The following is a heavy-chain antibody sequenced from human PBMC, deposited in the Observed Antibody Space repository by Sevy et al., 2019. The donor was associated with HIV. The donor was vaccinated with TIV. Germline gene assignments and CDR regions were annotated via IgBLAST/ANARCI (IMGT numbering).Heavy chain of an antibody. CDR1: GFTFSNYN. V-gene: IGHV3-21*01. J-gene: IGHJ4*02. CDR3: ARDRRTLNYYASSGYNYYFDY. Sequence: GGSLRLSCAASGFTFSNYNMNWVRQAPGKGLEWVSSITSSSDYIYDADSVKGRFTISRDNAKNSLYLQMNSLRAEDTAVYYCARDRRTLNYYASSGYNYYFDYWGQGTPVTVSS. D-gene: IGHD3-22*01. CDR2: ITSSSDYI.